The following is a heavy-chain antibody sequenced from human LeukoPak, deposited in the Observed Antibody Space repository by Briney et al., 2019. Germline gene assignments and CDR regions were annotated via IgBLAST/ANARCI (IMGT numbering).Heavy chain of an antibody. CDR3: ARGRSHIVVVPAAIWFDP. J-gene: IGHJ5*02. CDR1: GGSVSSGSYY. CDR2: IYYSGST. V-gene: IGHV4-61*01. Sequence: KPSETLSLTCTVSGGSVSSGSYYWSWIRQPPGKGLEWIGYIYYSGSTNYNPSLKSRVTISVDTSKNQFSLKLSSVTAADTAVYYCARGRSHIVVVPAAIWFDPWGQGTLVTVPS. D-gene: IGHD2-2*01.